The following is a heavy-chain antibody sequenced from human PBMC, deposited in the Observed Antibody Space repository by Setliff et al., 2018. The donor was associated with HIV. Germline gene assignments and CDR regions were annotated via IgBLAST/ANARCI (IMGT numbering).Heavy chain of an antibody. J-gene: IGHJ3*02. Sequence: ASVKVSCKASGFSYSRHYMHWVRQAPGEGLEWVAMINPSDGIPSYAQKFQDRVVVTRDTSRSIVYMELSSLLSEDTAVYFCTRAFPPMIPAAFDIWGLGTLVTV. CDR1: GFSYSRHY. D-gene: IGHD3-16*01. V-gene: IGHV1-46*01. CDR3: TRAFPPMIPAAFDI. CDR2: INPSDGIP.